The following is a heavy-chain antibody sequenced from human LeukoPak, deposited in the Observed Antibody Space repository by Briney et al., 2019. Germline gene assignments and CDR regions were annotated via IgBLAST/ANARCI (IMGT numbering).Heavy chain of an antibody. CDR3: ARDKWDYYGSGSYYLLGYYYYYYMDV. D-gene: IGHD3-10*01. J-gene: IGHJ6*03. CDR1: GFILSTYV. Sequence: GGSLRLSCAASGFILSTYVMSWVRQAPGKGLEWVSSISSSSSYIYYADSVKGRFTISRDNAKNSLYLQMNSLRAEDTAVYYCARDKWDYYGSGSYYLLGYYYYYYMDVWGKGTTVTISS. CDR2: ISSSSSYI. V-gene: IGHV3-21*01.